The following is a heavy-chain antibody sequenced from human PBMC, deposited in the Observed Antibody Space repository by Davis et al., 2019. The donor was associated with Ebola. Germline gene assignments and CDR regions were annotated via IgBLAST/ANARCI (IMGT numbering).Heavy chain of an antibody. CDR2: ISSSSSYI. CDR3: ARRERGYVSLYYYGMDV. D-gene: IGHD5-12*01. Sequence: GGSLRLSCAASRFTFSSYSMNWVRQAPGKGLEWVSSISSSSSYIYYADSVKGRFTISRDNAKNSLYLQMNSLRAEDTAVYYCARRERGYVSLYYYGMDVWGQGTTVTVSS. J-gene: IGHJ6*02. V-gene: IGHV3-21*04. CDR1: RFTFSSYS.